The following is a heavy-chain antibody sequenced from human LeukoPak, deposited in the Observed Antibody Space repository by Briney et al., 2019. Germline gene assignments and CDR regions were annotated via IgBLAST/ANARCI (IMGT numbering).Heavy chain of an antibody. Sequence: PSETLSLTCTVSGGSISSSSYYWGWIRQPPGKGLEWIGSIYYSGSTYYNPSLKSRVTISVDTSKNQFSLKLSSVTAADTAVYYCATTLWFGMNWFDHWGQGTLVTVSS. J-gene: IGHJ5*02. D-gene: IGHD3-10*01. V-gene: IGHV4-39*01. CDR1: GGSISSSSYY. CDR3: ATTLWFGMNWFDH. CDR2: IYYSGST.